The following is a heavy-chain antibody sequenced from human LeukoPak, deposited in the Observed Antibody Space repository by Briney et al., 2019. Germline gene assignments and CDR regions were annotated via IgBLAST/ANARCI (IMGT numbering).Heavy chain of an antibody. J-gene: IGHJ4*02. CDR1: GFTFSSYG. V-gene: IGHV3-30*18. CDR2: ISYDGSNK. D-gene: IGHD3-22*01. Sequence: GGSLRLSCAASGFTFSSYGMHWVRQAPGKGLEWVAVISYDGSNKYYADSVKGRFTISRDNSKNTLHLQMNSLRAEDTAVYYCAKETYYDSSGYSPFDYWGQGTLVTVSS. CDR3: AKETYYDSSGYSPFDY.